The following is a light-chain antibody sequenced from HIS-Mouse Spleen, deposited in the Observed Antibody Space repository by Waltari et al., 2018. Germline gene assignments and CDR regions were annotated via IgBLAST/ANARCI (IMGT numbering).Light chain of an antibody. CDR1: QGISSY. CDR2: AAS. Sequence: DSQLSQSPSFLSASVGDRVPLTCQASQGISSYLAWYQQKPGKAPKLLIYAASTLQSGVPSRFSGSGSGTEYTLTISSLQPEDFATYYCQQLNSYPPTFGQGTKVEIK. CDR3: QQLNSYPPT. J-gene: IGKJ1*01. V-gene: IGKV1-9*01.